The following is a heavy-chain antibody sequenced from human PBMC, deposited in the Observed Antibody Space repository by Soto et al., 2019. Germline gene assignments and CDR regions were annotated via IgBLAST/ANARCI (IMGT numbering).Heavy chain of an antibody. CDR1: GGSFSGYY. V-gene: IGHV4-34*01. CDR3: ARGISYDSSGYPYYFDY. CDR2: INHSGST. Sequence: SETVSLTCAVYGGSFSGYYWSWIRQPAGTGLEWSGEINHSGSTNYNPSLKSRVTISVDTSKNQFSLKLSSVSAADTAVYYCARGISYDSSGYPYYFDYWGQGTLVTVSA. J-gene: IGHJ4*02. D-gene: IGHD3-22*01.